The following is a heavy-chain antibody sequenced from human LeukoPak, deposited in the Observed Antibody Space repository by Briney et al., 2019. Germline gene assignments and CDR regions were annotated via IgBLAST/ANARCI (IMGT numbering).Heavy chain of an antibody. CDR1: GFTFSSYW. CDR2: INHNGNVN. J-gene: IGHJ4*02. D-gene: IGHD6-6*01. Sequence: GGSPRLSCAASGFTFSSYWMNWARQAPGKGLEWVASINHNGNVNYYADSVKGRFTVSRDNAKNTLYLQVNNLRAEDTAVYYCARGPNSNWSGLDFWGQGTLLTVSS. CDR3: ARGPNSNWSGLDF. V-gene: IGHV3-7*01.